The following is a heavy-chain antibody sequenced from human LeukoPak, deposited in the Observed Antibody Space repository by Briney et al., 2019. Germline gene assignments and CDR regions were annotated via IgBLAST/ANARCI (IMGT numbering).Heavy chain of an antibody. CDR1: GFTFSTYS. D-gene: IGHD3-10*01. V-gene: IGHV3-48*02. J-gene: IGHJ4*02. Sequence: GRSLRLSCAASGFTFSTYSMNWVRRAPGKGLEWVSFISSSSSAIYYADSAKGRFTISRDNAKNSLSLQMNSLTDEDTAVYYCARAPVIDYYGSGSYFDYWGQGTLVTVSS. CDR3: ARAPVIDYYGSGSYFDY. CDR2: ISSSSSAI.